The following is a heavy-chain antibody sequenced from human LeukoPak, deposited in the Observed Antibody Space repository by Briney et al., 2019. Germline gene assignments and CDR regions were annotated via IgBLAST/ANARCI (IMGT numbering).Heavy chain of an antibody. J-gene: IGHJ6*02. CDR1: GFTFSNYW. CDR3: ARGKEGGLDV. V-gene: IGHV3-7*01. CDR2: IKEDGSEK. Sequence: GGSLRLSCVASGFTFSNYWMNWVRQAPGERPEWVANIKEDGSEKYYVDSVKGRFTISRDNAKNSLYLQMNSLRAEDTAVYYCARGKEGGLDVWGQGTTVTVSS.